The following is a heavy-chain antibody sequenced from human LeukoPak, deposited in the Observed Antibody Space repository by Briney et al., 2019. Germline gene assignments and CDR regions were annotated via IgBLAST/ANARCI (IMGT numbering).Heavy chain of an antibody. Sequence: ASVKVSCKASGYTFASYGISWVRQAPGQGLEWMGWISAYNGNTNYAQKLQGRVTMTTDTSTSTAYMELRSLRSDDTAVYYCARPYFDILTGYNYYYYMDVWGKGTTVTVSS. D-gene: IGHD3-9*01. CDR2: ISAYNGNT. V-gene: IGHV1-18*01. CDR1: GYTFASYG. CDR3: ARPYFDILTGYNYYYYMDV. J-gene: IGHJ6*03.